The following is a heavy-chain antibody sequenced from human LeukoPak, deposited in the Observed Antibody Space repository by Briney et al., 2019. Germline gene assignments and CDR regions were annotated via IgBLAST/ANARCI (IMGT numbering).Heavy chain of an antibody. CDR3: AREDGLAVAAGAFDI. CDR2: INPNSGGT. J-gene: IGHJ3*02. Sequence: ASVKVSCKASGYTFTGYYMHWVRQAPGQGLEWMGWINPNSGGTNYAQKFQGRVTMTRDTSISTAYMELSRLRSDDTAVYYCAREDGLAVAAGAFDIWGQGTMVTASS. D-gene: IGHD6-19*01. V-gene: IGHV1-2*02. CDR1: GYTFTGYY.